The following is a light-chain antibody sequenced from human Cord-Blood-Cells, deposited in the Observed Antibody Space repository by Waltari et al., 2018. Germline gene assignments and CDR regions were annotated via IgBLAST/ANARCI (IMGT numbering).Light chain of an antibody. J-gene: IGLJ3*02. V-gene: IGLV1-44*01. CDR2: SNN. Sequence: QSVLTQPPSASGTPGQRVTISCSGSRSNIGSNTVHWYQQLPGTAPKLLIYSNNQRPSGVPDRFSGSKSGTSASLAISGLQSEDGADYYCAAWDDSLNGWVFGGGTKLTVL. CDR1: RSNIGSNT. CDR3: AAWDDSLNGWV.